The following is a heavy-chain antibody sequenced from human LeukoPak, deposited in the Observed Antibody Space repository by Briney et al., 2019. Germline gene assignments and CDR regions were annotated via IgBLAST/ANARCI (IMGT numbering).Heavy chain of an antibody. CDR1: GFTFSSYA. CDR3: ARDLVMITFGGVIAPGY. V-gene: IGHV3-30*03. J-gene: IGHJ4*02. Sequence: GGSLRLSCAASGFTFSSYAMHWVRQAPGKGLEWVTVISYDGSNKYYADSVKGRFTISRDNSKSTLYLQMNSLRAEDTAVYYCARDLVMITFGGVIAPGYWGQGTLVTVSS. CDR2: ISYDGSNK. D-gene: IGHD3-16*02.